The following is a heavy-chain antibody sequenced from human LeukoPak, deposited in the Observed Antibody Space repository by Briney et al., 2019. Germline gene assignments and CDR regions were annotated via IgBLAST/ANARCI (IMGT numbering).Heavy chain of an antibody. D-gene: IGHD3-9*01. V-gene: IGHV3-23*01. CDR2: ISDNGGNT. CDR1: GFTFNNYA. J-gene: IGHJ4*02. Sequence: GGSLRLSCAASGFTFNNYAMSWVRQAPGKGLEWVSAISDNGGNTYYADSVKGRFTISRDNSKNTLYLQMNSLRAEDTAMYYCAKESYYDILTGYSHYWGQGTLVTVSS. CDR3: AKESYYDILTGYSHY.